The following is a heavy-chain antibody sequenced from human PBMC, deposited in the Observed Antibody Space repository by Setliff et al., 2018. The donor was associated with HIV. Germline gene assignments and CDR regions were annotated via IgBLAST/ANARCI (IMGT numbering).Heavy chain of an antibody. J-gene: IGHJ4*02. CDR2: IYFSGST. D-gene: IGHD6-19*01. V-gene: IGHV4-39*01. CDR1: NGSFSGYF. Sequence: SETLSLTCTVSNGSFSGYFWHWIRQAPGRGLEWIGSIYFSGSTYYNPSLESRVTISMDTSKNQFSLKLSSVTAADTAVYYCARQSQWLVRGFDYWGQGTLVTVSS. CDR3: ARQSQWLVRGFDY.